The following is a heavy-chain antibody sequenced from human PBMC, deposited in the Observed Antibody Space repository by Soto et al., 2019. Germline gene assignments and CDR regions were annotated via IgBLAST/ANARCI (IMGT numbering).Heavy chain of an antibody. Sequence: GGSLRLSCAASGFTFSSYSMNWVRQAPGKGLEWVSYISSSSSTIYYADSVKGRFTISRDNAKNSLYLQMNSLRAEDTAVYYCARVTLPVGYYYYYYMDVWGKGTTVTVSS. D-gene: IGHD3-16*01. CDR1: GFTFSSYS. V-gene: IGHV3-48*01. CDR3: ARVTLPVGYYYYYYMDV. J-gene: IGHJ6*03. CDR2: ISSSSSTI.